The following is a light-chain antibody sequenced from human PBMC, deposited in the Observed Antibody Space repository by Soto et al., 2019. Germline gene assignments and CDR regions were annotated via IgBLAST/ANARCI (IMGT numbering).Light chain of an antibody. CDR1: QSVSSN. V-gene: IGKV3-15*01. CDR3: QQYGSSPPIT. CDR2: GAS. J-gene: IGKJ5*01. Sequence: EIVITQSPATRSVSPGERSTRSCSASQSVSSNLAWYQQKPCKAPRLLIYGASPRATGIPARFSGSGSGTEFTLTISSLQSEDFAVYYCQQYGSSPPITFGQGTRLEIK.